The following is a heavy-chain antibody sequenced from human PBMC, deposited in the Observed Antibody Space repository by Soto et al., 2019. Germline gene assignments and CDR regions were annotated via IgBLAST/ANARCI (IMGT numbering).Heavy chain of an antibody. Sequence: GGSLRLSCAASGFTFSSYAMHWVRQAPGKGLECVAVISYDGSNKYYADSVKGRFTISRDNSKNTLYLQMNSLRAEDTAVYYCARDSKYYDFWSGYPKKYYYYYGMDVWGQGTTVTVYS. V-gene: IGHV3-30-3*01. CDR1: GFTFSSYA. D-gene: IGHD3-3*01. CDR3: ARDSKYYDFWSGYPKKYYYYYGMDV. J-gene: IGHJ6*02. CDR2: ISYDGSNK.